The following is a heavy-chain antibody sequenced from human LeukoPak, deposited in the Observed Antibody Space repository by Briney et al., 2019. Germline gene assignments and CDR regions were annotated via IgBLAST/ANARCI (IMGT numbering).Heavy chain of an antibody. CDR3: ARDSSYYGSGIEGY. D-gene: IGHD3-10*01. CDR2: ISAYNGNT. J-gene: IGHJ4*02. Sequence: GASVKVSCRASGYTFTSYGISWVRQAPGQGLEWMGWISAYNGNTNYAQKLQGRVTMTTDTSTSTAYMELRSLRSDDTAVYYCARDSSYYGSGIEGYWGQGTLVTVSS. V-gene: IGHV1-18*01. CDR1: GYTFTSYG.